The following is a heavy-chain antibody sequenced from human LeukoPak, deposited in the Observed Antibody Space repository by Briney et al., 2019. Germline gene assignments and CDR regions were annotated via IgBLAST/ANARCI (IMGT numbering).Heavy chain of an antibody. D-gene: IGHD6-13*01. Sequence: GGSLRLSCSASGFTFSSCAMSWVRQAPGKGLEWVSTISGTAGSTYYTDSVKGRFTISRDSSKNTLYLQMNGLRAEDTAVYLCAKQYTNSWIFDYWGQGTLVTVSS. CDR2: ISGTAGST. V-gene: IGHV3-23*01. CDR3: AKQYTNSWIFDY. CDR1: GFTFSSCA. J-gene: IGHJ4*02.